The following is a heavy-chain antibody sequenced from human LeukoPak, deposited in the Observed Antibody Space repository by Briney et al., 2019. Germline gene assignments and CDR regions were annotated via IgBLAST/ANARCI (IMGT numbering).Heavy chain of an antibody. CDR1: GFTFSSYG. J-gene: IGHJ4*02. CDR3: AKDYYYDSSGYLTVSDY. D-gene: IGHD3-22*01. V-gene: IGHV3-23*01. CDR2: ISGSGGST. Sequence: GGTLRLSCAASGFTFSSYGMSWVRQAPGKGLEWVAAISGSGGSTYYADSVKGRFTISRDNSKNTLYLQMNSLRAEDKAVYYCAKDYYYDSSGYLTVSDYWGQGTLVTVSS.